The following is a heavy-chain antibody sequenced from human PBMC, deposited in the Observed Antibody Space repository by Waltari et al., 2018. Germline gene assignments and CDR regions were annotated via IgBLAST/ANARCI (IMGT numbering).Heavy chain of an antibody. Sequence: QVQLQQWGAGLLRPSETLSLTCAVYGGSFSGYYWSWIRQPPGKGLEWIGEINHSGSTNYNPSLKSRVTISVDTSKNQFSLKLSSVTAADTAVYYCARGGIRLAARPAMGYWGQGTLVTVSS. CDR2: INHSGST. J-gene: IGHJ4*02. CDR3: ARGGIRLAARPAMGY. D-gene: IGHD6-6*01. V-gene: IGHV4-34*01. CDR1: GGSFSGYY.